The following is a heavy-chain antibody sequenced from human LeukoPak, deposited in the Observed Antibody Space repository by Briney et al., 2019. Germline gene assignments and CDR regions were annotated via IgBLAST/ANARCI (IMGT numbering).Heavy chain of an antibody. Sequence: GGSLRLSCAASGLTVSNNYMSWVRQAPGKGLEWVSAISGSGGSTYYADSVKGRFTISRDNSKNTLYLQMNSLRAEDTAVYYCAKQGAMVYYYYMDVWGKGTTVTVS. J-gene: IGHJ6*03. D-gene: IGHD5-18*01. CDR3: AKQGAMVYYYYMDV. CDR1: GLTVSNNY. V-gene: IGHV3-23*01. CDR2: ISGSGGST.